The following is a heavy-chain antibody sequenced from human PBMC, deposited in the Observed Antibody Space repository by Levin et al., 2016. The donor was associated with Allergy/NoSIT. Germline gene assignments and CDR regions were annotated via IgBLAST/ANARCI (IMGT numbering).Heavy chain of an antibody. D-gene: IGHD3-22*01. J-gene: IGHJ5*02. V-gene: IGHV4-34*01. CDR3: ARESYDSSGYYYNWFDP. Sequence: PGKGLEWIGEINHSGSTNYNPSLKSRVTISLDTSKNQFSLKLSSVTAADTAVYYCARESYDSSGYYYNWFDPWGQGTLVTVSS. CDR2: INHSGST.